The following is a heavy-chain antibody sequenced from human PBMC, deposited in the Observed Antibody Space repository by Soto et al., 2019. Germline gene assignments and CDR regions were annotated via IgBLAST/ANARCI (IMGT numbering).Heavy chain of an antibody. CDR1: GGSISISNW. V-gene: IGHV4-4*02. J-gene: IGHJ6*03. CDR3: AMGGYYFYMDV. D-gene: IGHD1-26*01. Sequence: QVQLQESGPGLVKPSETLSLTCAVSGGSISISNWWSWVRQTPGKGLEWIGQIHHSGSTNYSPSLTSRVTISVDKSKNQFSLKMTSVTAADTAVYYCAMGGYYFYMDVWGKGTTVTVSS. CDR2: IHHSGST.